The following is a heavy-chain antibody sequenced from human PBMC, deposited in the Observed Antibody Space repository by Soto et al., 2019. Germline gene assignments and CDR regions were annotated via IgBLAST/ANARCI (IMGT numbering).Heavy chain of an antibody. CDR1: GGSVSSTSYY. J-gene: IGHJ6*02. CDR3: GGDVRGWNRGSYYYYGMDV. D-gene: IGHD6-19*01. Sequence: PSETLSLTCTVSGGSVSSTSYYWSWIRQPPGKGLEWIGYIYNSGSTNYKPSLKSRVTISVDTSKNQFSLNLTSVTAADTAVYFCGGDVRGWNRGSYYYYGMDVWGQGTTVTVSS. CDR2: IYNSGST. V-gene: IGHV4-61*01.